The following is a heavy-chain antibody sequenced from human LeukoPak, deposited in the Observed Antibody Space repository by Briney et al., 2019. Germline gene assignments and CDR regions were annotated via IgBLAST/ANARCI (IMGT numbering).Heavy chain of an antibody. CDR2: IYSGGST. V-gene: IGHV3-53*01. J-gene: IGHJ4*02. D-gene: IGHD1-26*01. CDR1: GFTVSSNY. Sequence: PGGSLRLSCAASGFTVSSNYMSWVRQAPGKGLEWVSVIYSGGSTYYADSVKGRFTISRDNSKNTLYLQMNSLRAEDTAVYYCAKDPPGSGSYFWGQGTLVTVSS. CDR3: AKDPPGSGSYF.